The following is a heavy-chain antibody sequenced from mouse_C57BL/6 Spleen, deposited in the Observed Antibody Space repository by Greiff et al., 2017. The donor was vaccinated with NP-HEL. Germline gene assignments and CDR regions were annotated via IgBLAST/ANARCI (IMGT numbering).Heavy chain of an antibody. CDR2: ISYDGSN. CDR3: ARDYGNYLDAMDY. CDR1: GYSITSGYY. D-gene: IGHD2-1*01. J-gene: IGHJ4*01. Sequence: EVKLVESGPGLVKPSQSLSLTCSVTGYSITSGYYWNWIRQFPGNKLEWMGYISYDGSNNYNPSLKNRISITRDTSKNQFFLKLNSVTTEDTATYYCARDYGNYLDAMDYWGQGTSVTVSS. V-gene: IGHV3-6*01.